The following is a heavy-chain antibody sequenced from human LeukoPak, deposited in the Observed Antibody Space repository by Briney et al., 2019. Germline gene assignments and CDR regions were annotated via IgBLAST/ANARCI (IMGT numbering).Heavy chain of an antibody. CDR2: ISSSSSTI. V-gene: IGHV3-48*01. Sequence: GGSLRLSCAASGFTFSNYGMHWVRQAPGKGLEWVSYISSSSSTIYYADSVKGRFTISRDNAKNSLYLQMNSLRAEDTAVYYCARGPVYYYYYYMDVWGKGTTVTVSS. CDR1: GFTFSNYG. CDR3: ARGPVYYYYYYMDV. D-gene: IGHD2-2*01. J-gene: IGHJ6*03.